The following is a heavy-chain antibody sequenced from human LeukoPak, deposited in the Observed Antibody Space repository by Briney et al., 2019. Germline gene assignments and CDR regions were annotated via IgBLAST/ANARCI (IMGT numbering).Heavy chain of an antibody. J-gene: IGHJ4*02. CDR3: ARDRILKTYYYDSSGHEGAPD. Sequence: PGGSLRLSCAASGFTFSSYEMNWVRQAPGKGLEWVSYISSSGSTIYYADSVKGRFTISRDNAKNSLYLQMNSLRAEDTAVYYCARDRILKTYYYDSSGHEGAPDWGQGTLVTVSS. CDR1: GFTFSSYE. D-gene: IGHD3-22*01. CDR2: ISSSGSTI. V-gene: IGHV3-48*03.